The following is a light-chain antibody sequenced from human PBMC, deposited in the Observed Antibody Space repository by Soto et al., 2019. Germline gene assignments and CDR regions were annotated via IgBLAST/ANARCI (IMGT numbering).Light chain of an antibody. CDR1: QSIGNW. CDR3: QQFNTYSPET. V-gene: IGKV1-5*01. J-gene: IGKJ1*01. CDR2: EAS. Sequence: DIQMTQYPSTLSASVGDRVTITCRASQSIGNWLAWYQQQPGKAPKLLIYEASTLESGVPSRFSGSGSGTEFTLTISSLQPGDFATYYCQQFNTYSPETFGQGTKVDIK.